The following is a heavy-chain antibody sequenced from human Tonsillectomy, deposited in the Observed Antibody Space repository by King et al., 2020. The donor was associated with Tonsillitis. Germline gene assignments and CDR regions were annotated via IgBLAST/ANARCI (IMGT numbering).Heavy chain of an antibody. CDR1: GGSISTYY. CDR3: ARVHAAPSGDSNSWFDYNWFDP. V-gene: IGHV4-59*01. Sequence: KLQESGPGLVKPSETLSLTCSVSGGSISTYYWSWIRQPPGKGLEWIGYIYYSGSTNYNPSLKSRVTISVDTSKNQFSLKLGSVTAADTAVYYCARVHAAPSGDSNSWFDYNWFDPWGQGTLVTVSS. D-gene: IGHD6-13*01. CDR2: IYYSGST. J-gene: IGHJ5*02.